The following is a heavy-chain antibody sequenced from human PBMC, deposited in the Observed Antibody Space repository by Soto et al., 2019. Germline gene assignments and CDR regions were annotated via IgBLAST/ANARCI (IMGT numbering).Heavy chain of an antibody. V-gene: IGHV1-18*01. J-gene: IGHJ6*03. CDR3: AREELRIYMDV. Sequence: APVKVSCKASGFTFTSYCISWGAQAPGQGLEWMGWISAYNGNTNYAQKLQGRVTMTTDTSTSTAYMELRSLRSDDAAVYYCAREELRIYMDVWGKGTTVTVSS. CDR2: ISAYNGNT. D-gene: IGHD1-7*01. CDR1: GFTFTSYC.